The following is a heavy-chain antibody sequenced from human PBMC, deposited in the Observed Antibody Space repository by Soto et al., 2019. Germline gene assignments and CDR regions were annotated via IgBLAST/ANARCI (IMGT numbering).Heavy chain of an antibody. Sequence: QVQLVQSGAEVKKPGASVKVSCKVSGYTLSQLSMHWVRQAPGKGLDWMGSFDPAEAETTYAQNCQGRVTMTEDIDTDTAYVELSGLRSEDTAVYYCATESPNSGLRYYEYDYAMDVWGQGTTVTV. V-gene: IGHV1-24*01. CDR3: ATESPNSGLRYYEYDYAMDV. D-gene: IGHD5-12*01. CDR1: GYTLSQLS. J-gene: IGHJ6*02. CDR2: FDPAEAET.